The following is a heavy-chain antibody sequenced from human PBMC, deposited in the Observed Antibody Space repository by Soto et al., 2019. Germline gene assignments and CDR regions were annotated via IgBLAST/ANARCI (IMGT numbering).Heavy chain of an antibody. CDR3: ATERGDYGGNLAPYYYYGMDV. V-gene: IGHV1-69*13. J-gene: IGHJ6*02. CDR2: IIPIFGTA. CDR1: GGTFSSYA. Sequence: ASVKVSCKASGGTFSSYAISWVRQAPGQGLEWMGGIIPIFGTANYAQKFQGRVTITADESTSTAYMELSSLRSEDTAVYYCATERGDYGGNLAPYYYYGMDVWGQGTTVTVS. D-gene: IGHD4-17*01.